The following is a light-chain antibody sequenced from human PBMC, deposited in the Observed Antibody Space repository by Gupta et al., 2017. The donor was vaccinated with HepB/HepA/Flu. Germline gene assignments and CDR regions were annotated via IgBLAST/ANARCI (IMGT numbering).Light chain of an antibody. Sequence: DIQMTQSPSSLSASVGDRVTITCRASQSISTYLNWYQQKPGKAPKLLIYAASSLQSGVPSRFSGSGSGTDFILTISSLQPEDFATYYCQQSYSTPHPSFGQGTKLEIK. V-gene: IGKV1-39*01. CDR2: AAS. J-gene: IGKJ2*03. CDR3: QQSYSTPHPS. CDR1: QSISTY.